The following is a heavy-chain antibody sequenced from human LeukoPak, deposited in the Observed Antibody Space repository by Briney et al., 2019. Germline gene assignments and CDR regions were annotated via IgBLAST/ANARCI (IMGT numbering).Heavy chain of an antibody. D-gene: IGHD3-10*01. CDR1: GYTFTSYD. CDR3: ARGGSGSYFSWLDP. J-gene: IGHJ5*02. Sequence: ASVKVSCKXSGYTFTSYDINWVRQAPGQGLECVGWINPNSGGTNYAQKFQGRVTMTRDTSISTAYMELSRLRSDDTAVYYCARGGSGSYFSWLDPWGQGTLVTVSS. V-gene: IGHV1-2*02. CDR2: INPNSGGT.